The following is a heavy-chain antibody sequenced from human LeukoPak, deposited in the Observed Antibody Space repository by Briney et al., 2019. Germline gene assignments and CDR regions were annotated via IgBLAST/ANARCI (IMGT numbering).Heavy chain of an antibody. D-gene: IGHD3-22*01. J-gene: IGHJ4*02. CDR1: GFTFSSYS. CDR2: ISSSGSHM. Sequence: GGSLRLSCAASGFTFSSYSMNWVRQAPGKGLEWVSSISSSGSHMYYADSVKGRFTISRDNAKNSLYLQMNSLRAEDTAVYYCARGWLLDYWGQGTLVTVSS. CDR3: ARGWLLDY. V-gene: IGHV3-21*01.